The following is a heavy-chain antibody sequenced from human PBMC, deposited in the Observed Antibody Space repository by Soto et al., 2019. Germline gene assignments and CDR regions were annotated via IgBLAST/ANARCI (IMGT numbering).Heavy chain of an antibody. J-gene: IGHJ4*02. CDR3: ESLPALYGPGSYRFDY. Sequence: QITLKESGPTLLKPTQTLTLTCTFSGFSLSTSGVGVGWIRQPPGQALEWLTLIYWNDDKRYSTSLRSRLTLTNDTSKNPVVLRMTDMDPEDTATYYCESLPALYGPGSYRFDYWGQGTLVTVSS. CDR2: IYWNDDK. D-gene: IGHD3-10*01. CDR1: GFSLSTSGVG. V-gene: IGHV2-5*01.